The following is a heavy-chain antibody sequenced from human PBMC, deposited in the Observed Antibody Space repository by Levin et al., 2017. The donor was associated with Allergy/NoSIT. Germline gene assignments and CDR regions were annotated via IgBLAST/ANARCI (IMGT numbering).Heavy chain of an antibody. CDR2: ISYDGSNK. Sequence: GGSLRLSCAASGFTFSSYGMHWVRQAPGKGLEWVAVISYDGSNKYYADSVKGRFTISRDNSKNTLYLQMNSLRAEDTAVYYCAKGIGYRLPNWFDPWGQGTLVTVSS. J-gene: IGHJ5*02. V-gene: IGHV3-30*18. CDR1: GFTFSSYG. CDR3: AKGIGYRLPNWFDP. D-gene: IGHD5-12*01.